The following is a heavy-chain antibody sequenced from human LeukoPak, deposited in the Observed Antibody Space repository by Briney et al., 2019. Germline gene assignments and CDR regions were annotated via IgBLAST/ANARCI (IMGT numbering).Heavy chain of an antibody. CDR2: INPNSGGT. Sequence: ASVKVSCKASGYTFTRYNKQWLRQAPGQGFEWMGWINPNSGGTNYAQKFQGRVAMTRDTSISTAYMELSRLRSDDTAVYYCARDGHFDYWGQGTLVTVSS. V-gene: IGHV1-2*02. J-gene: IGHJ4*02. CDR3: ARDGHFDY. CDR1: GYTFTRYN.